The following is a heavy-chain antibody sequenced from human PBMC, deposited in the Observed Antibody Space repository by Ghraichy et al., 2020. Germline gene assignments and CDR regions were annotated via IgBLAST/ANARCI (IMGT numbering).Heavy chain of an antibody. CDR1: GFTFSSYA. CDR3: AKNMIIVVITRGAFDI. D-gene: IGHD3-22*01. CDR2: ISASGEST. J-gene: IGHJ3*02. V-gene: IGHV3-23*01. Sequence: GGSLILSCAASGFTFSSYAMSWVRQAPGKGLEWVSAISASGESTFYADSVKGRFTISRDNSKNTLYLQMNSLRAEDTAVYYCAKNMIIVVITRGAFDIWGQGTMVTVS.